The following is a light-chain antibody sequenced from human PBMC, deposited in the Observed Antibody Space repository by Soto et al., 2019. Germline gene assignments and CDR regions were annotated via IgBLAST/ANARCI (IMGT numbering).Light chain of an antibody. CDR2: EVN. J-gene: IGLJ2*01. CDR1: SSDVGGYNY. Sequence: QSVLTQPPSASGSPGQSVAISCTGTSSDVGGYNYVSWYQQHPGKAPKLMIYEVNKRPSGVPDRFSGSKSGNTASLTVSGLQAEDEADYYCQSYDSSLSGHVVFGGGTKLTVL. V-gene: IGLV2-8*01. CDR3: QSYDSSLSGHVV.